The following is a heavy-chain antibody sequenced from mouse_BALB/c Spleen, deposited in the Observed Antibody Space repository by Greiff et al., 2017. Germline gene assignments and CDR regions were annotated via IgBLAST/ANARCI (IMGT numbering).Heavy chain of an antibody. Sequence: EVKLVESGGGLVKPGGSLKLSCAASGFTFSSYGMSWVRQTPDKRLELVATINSNGGSTYYPDSVKGRFTISRDNAKNTLYLQMSSLKSEDTAMYYCARVEGYYGSSWFAYWGQGTLVTVSA. CDR3: ARVEGYYGSSWFAY. CDR2: INSNGGST. J-gene: IGHJ3*01. D-gene: IGHD1-1*01. CDR1: GFTFSSYG. V-gene: IGHV5-6-3*01.